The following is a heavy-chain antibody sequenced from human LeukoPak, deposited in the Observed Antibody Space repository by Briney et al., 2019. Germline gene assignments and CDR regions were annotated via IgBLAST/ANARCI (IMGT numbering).Heavy chain of an antibody. CDR3: ARDKAGATF. J-gene: IGHJ4*02. V-gene: IGHV1-18*01. CDR1: GYTFTSYT. CDR2: ISAYNGNT. D-gene: IGHD1-26*01. Sequence: ASVKVSCKASGYTFTSYTISWVRQAPGQGLEWMGWISAYNGNTDYAQKLQDRVTITTDTSTSTAYMELRSLRSDDTAVYYCARDKAGATFWGQGTLVTVSS.